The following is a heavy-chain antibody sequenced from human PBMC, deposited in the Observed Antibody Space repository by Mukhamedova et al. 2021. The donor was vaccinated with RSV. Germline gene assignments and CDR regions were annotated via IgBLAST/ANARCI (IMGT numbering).Heavy chain of an antibody. Sequence: NWVRQAPGKGLEWVSSISTGSTYIYYADSVKGRFTISRDNAKNSLYLQMNSPRAEDTAVYYCARDRADYTLDFWGQGALVTVSS. V-gene: IGHV3-21*01. D-gene: IGHD3-3*01. CDR3: ARDRADYTLDF. J-gene: IGHJ4*02. CDR2: ISTGSTYI.